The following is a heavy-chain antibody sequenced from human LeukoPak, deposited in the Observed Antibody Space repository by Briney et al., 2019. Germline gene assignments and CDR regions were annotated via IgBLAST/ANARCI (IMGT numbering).Heavy chain of an antibody. CDR3: ARVPITMIVVVIAEYYFDY. V-gene: IGHV1-18*01. D-gene: IGHD3-22*01. CDR2: ISAYNGNT. CDR1: GYTFTSYG. Sequence: ASVKVSCKASGYTFTSYGISWVRQAPGQGLEWMGWISAYNGNTNYAQKLQGRVTMTTDTSTSTAYMELRSLRSDDTAVYYCARVPITMIVVVIAEYYFDYWGQGTLVTVSS. J-gene: IGHJ4*02.